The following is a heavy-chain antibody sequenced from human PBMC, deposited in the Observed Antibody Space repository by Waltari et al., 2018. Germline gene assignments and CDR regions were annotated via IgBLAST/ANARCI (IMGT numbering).Heavy chain of an antibody. CDR3: AVRSGWYEWFDP. Sequence: GQLQQWGEGLFQPSVTLFLTSAVYGESSWVSYCIWIRQSPGRGLEWIGEINHSGYTNYNPSLKSRVTISVDTSKNQFSLRLTSMTAADTAVYYCAVRSGWYEWFDPWGQGTLVTVSS. CDR1: GESSWVSY. V-gene: IGHV4-34*01. D-gene: IGHD6-19*01. J-gene: IGHJ5*02. CDR2: INHSGYT.